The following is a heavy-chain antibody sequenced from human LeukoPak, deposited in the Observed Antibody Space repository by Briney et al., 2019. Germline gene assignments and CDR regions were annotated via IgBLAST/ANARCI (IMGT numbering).Heavy chain of an antibody. CDR2: IYHSGST. V-gene: IGHV4-4*02. CDR3: ARTEIPYYYYMDV. CDR1: GGSISSSNW. D-gene: IGHD2-21*02. Sequence: SETLSLTCAVSGGSISSSNWWSWVRQPPGKGLEWIGEIYHSGSTNYNPSLKSRVTISVDTSKNQFSLKLSSVTAADTAVYYCARTEIPYYYYMDVWGKGTTVTVSS. J-gene: IGHJ6*03.